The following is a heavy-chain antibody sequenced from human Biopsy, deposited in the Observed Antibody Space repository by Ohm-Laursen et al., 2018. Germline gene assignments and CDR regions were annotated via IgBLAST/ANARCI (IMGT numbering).Heavy chain of an antibody. CDR2: INKDGSTL. Sequence: SLRLSCTASGFTFSSYWMNWVRQVPGKGLVWVATINKDGSTLQYVDSVRGRFTISRDNAKNTLHLQMNSLRTEDTALYYCAKDLGLNYSDRFLFYYGMDVWGRGTTVTVSS. V-gene: IGHV3-74*03. J-gene: IGHJ6*02. CDR3: AKDLGLNYSDRFLFYYGMDV. CDR1: GFTFSSYW. D-gene: IGHD4-17*01.